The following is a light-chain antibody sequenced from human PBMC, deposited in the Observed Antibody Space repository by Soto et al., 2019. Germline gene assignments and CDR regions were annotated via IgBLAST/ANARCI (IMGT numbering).Light chain of an antibody. J-gene: IGLJ3*02. V-gene: IGLV4-69*01. CDR2: LDSDGSH. Sequence: QLVLTQSPSASASLGASVKLTCTLSSGHGTYTIAWHQQQPDKGPRYLMNLDSDGSHYKGDGIPDRFSGSSSGAERYLTISSLQSEDEADYYCQTWATGPDWVFGGGTQLTVL. CDR3: QTWATGPDWV. CDR1: SGHGTYT.